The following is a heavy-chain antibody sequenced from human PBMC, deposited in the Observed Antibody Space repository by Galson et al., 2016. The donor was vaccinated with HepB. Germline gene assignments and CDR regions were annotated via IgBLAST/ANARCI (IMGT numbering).Heavy chain of an antibody. CDR1: GFTFSRYE. J-gene: IGHJ6*02. D-gene: IGHD3-22*01. CDR2: ITNSASAM. V-gene: IGHV3-48*03. Sequence: SLRLSCAASGFTFSRYEMNWVRQAPGKGLEWVSYITNSASAMYYADSVQGRFTISRDNAKNSPYLQMTSLRAEDTAVYYCARALGAGSYDYYGRDVWGQGTTVTVSS. CDR3: ARALGAGSYDYYGRDV.